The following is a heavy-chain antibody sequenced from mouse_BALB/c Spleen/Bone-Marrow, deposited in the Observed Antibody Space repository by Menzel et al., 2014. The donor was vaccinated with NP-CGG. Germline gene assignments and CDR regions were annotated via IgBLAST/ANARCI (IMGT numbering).Heavy chain of an antibody. Sequence: EVMLVESGGGLVQPGGSLKLSCAASGFDFSRYWIGWVRQAPGKGLEWIGEINPESSRINYTPSLKDKSIISRDNAKNTLYLQMSKLTSEDAALYFCSRLISLGNLFVWGAGTPVTVSS. V-gene: IGHV4-1*02. CDR3: SRLISLGNLFV. CDR2: INPESSRI. J-gene: IGHJ1*01. D-gene: IGHD1-1*01. CDR1: GFDFSRYW.